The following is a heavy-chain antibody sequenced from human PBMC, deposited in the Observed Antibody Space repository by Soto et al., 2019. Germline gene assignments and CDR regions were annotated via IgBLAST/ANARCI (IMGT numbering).Heavy chain of an antibody. J-gene: IGHJ6*02. CDR1: GYTFNGYY. D-gene: IGHD6-13*01. CDR3: ARESSWRGGGYYYYGMDV. Sequence: GASVKVSCKSSGYTFNGYYMHWVRQAPGQGLEWMGWINPNSGGTNYAQKFQGWVTMTRDTSISTAYMELSRLRSDDTAVYYCARESSWRGGGYYYYGMDVWGQGSTFTVS. CDR2: INPNSGGT. V-gene: IGHV1-2*04.